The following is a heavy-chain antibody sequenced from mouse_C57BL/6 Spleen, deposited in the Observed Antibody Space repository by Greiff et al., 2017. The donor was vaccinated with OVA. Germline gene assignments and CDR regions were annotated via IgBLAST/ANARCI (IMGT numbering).Heavy chain of an antibody. CDR3: ARSGDWGYFDY. D-gene: IGHD4-1*01. V-gene: IGHV1-82*01. J-gene: IGHJ2*01. CDR1: GYAFSSSW. CDR2: IYPGDGDT. Sequence: VKLMESGPELVKPGASVKISCKASGYAFSSSWMNWVKQRPGKGLEWIGRIYPGDGDTNYNGKFKGKATLTADKSSSTAYMQLCSLTSEDSAVYFCARSGDWGYFDYWGQGTTLTVSS.